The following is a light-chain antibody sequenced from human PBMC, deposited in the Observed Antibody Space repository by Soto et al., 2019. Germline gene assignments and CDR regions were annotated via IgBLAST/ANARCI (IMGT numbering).Light chain of an antibody. V-gene: IGKV3-20*01. J-gene: IGKJ4*01. CDR3: EYYGSSIT. Sequence: DIALTQSPGLLSLSAGERASLSCGASQSITSSFLAWYSQKPGQAPRILIYDASSRATGIPNRFSGSGSGKDFPLTISRLEPEDFAVYYCEYYGSSITLGGGTKVDI. CDR1: QSITSSF. CDR2: DAS.